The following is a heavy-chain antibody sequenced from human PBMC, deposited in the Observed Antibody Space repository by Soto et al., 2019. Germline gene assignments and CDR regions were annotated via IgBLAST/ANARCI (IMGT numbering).Heavy chain of an antibody. V-gene: IGHV3-11*04. J-gene: IGHJ6*02. Sequence: PGGSLRLSCAASGFTFSDYYMSWIRQAPGKGLKWVSYISSSGSTIYYADSVKGRFTISRDNSKNTLYLQMNSLRAEDTAIYYCARDLRRDSSGYHYYAMDVWGQGTTVTVSS. CDR3: ARDLRRDSSGYHYYAMDV. CDR2: ISSSGSTI. D-gene: IGHD3-22*01. CDR1: GFTFSDYY.